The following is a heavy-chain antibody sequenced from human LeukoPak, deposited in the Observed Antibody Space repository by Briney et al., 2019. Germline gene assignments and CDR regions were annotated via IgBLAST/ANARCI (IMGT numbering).Heavy chain of an antibody. CDR3: AIGSGSYYTEVPFDY. V-gene: IGHV3-74*01. CDR1: GFTFSSYW. CDR2: INSDGSST. D-gene: IGHD3-10*01. Sequence: GGSLRLSCAASGFTFSSYWMHWVRQAPGKGLVWVSRINSDGSSTSYADSVKGRFTISRDNDKNTLYLQMNSLRAEDTAVYYCAIGSGSYYTEVPFDYWGQGTLVTVSS. J-gene: IGHJ4*02.